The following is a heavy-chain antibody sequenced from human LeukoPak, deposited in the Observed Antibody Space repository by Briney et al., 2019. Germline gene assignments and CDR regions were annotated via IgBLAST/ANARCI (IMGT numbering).Heavy chain of an antibody. CDR2: ISSSSSYI. CDR1: GFTFSSYS. J-gene: IGHJ5*02. CDR3: ARAITRTTDCWFDP. Sequence: PGGSLRLSCAASGFTFSSYSMNWVRQAPGKGLEWVSSISSSSSYIYYADSVKGRFTISRDNAKNSLYLQMNSLRAEDTAVYYCARAITRTTDCWFDPWGQGTLVTVSS. D-gene: IGHD1-7*01. V-gene: IGHV3-21*01.